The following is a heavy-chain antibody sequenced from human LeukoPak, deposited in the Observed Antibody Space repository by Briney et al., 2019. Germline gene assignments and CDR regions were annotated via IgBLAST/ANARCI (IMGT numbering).Heavy chain of an antibody. J-gene: IGHJ6*04. CDR1: GGSISSYY. D-gene: IGHD3-10*02. CDR2: IKEDGSEK. V-gene: IGHV3-7*01. CDR3: AELGITMIGGV. Sequence: LSLTCTVSGGSISSYYWSWIRQPPGKGLEWVANIKEDGSEKYYVDSVKGRVTLSRYNAKNSLHLQMNSLRAEDTAVYYCAELGITMIGGVWGKGTTVTISS.